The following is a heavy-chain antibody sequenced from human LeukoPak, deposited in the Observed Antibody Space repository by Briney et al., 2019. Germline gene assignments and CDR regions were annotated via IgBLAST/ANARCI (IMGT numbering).Heavy chain of an antibody. CDR2: IIPIFGIA. CDR1: GGTFSSYA. Sequence: SVKVSCKASGGTFSSYAISWVRQAPGQGLEWMGRIIPIFGIANYAQKFQGRVTITADKSTSTAYMELSSLRSEDTAVYYCARGESSSWYGAMDVWGQGTTVTVSS. CDR3: ARGESSSWYGAMDV. D-gene: IGHD6-13*01. J-gene: IGHJ6*02. V-gene: IGHV1-69*04.